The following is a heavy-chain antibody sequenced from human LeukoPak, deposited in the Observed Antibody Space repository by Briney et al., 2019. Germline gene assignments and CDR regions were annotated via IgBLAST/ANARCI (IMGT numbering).Heavy chain of an antibody. Sequence: PSETLSLICTVSGYSISRGYHWGWIRPPPGKGLEWIGTIHHSGSTYYNPSLKSRVTISVDTSKNQFSLKLSSVTAADTAVYYCARVDWTTDYWGQGTLVTVSS. D-gene: IGHD3-9*01. J-gene: IGHJ4*02. V-gene: IGHV4-38-2*02. CDR1: GYSISRGYH. CDR3: ARVDWTTDY. CDR2: IHHSGST.